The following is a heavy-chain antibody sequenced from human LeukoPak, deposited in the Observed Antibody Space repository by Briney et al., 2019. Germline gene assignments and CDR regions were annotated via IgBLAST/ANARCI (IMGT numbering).Heavy chain of an antibody. D-gene: IGHD3-3*01. CDR3: ASLTYYDFWSGYQTPFDY. Sequence: GGSLRLSCAASGFTFSSYWMSWVRQAPGKGLEWVANIKQDGSEKYYVDSVKGRFTISRDNARNSLYLQMNSLRAEDTAVYYCASLTYYDFWSGYQTPFDYWGQGTLVTVSS. V-gene: IGHV3-7*01. CDR1: GFTFSSYW. J-gene: IGHJ4*02. CDR2: IKQDGSEK.